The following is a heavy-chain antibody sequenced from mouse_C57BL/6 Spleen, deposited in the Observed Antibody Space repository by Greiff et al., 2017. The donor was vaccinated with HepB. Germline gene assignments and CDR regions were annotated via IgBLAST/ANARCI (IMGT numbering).Heavy chain of an antibody. D-gene: IGHD1-1*01. CDR3: ARTPNYYGSSRAWFAY. J-gene: IGHJ3*01. CDR1: GYTFTDYY. V-gene: IGHV1-26*01. Sequence: EVQLQQSGPELVKPGASVKISCKASGYTFTDYYMNWVKQSHGKSLEWIGDINPNNGGTSYNQKFKGKATLTVDKSSSTAYMELRSLTSEDSAVYYCARTPNYYGSSRAWFAYWGQGTLVTVSA. CDR2: INPNNGGT.